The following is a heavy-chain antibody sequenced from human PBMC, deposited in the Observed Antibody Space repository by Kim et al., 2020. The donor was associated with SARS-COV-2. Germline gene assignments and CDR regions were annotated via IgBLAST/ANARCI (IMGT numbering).Heavy chain of an antibody. V-gene: IGHV3-48*04. CDR2: VSGSSEII. J-gene: IGHJ4*02. CDR3: ASSRGVREYYFDH. Sequence: GGSLRLSCAASGFTFRNSGMAWVRQTPGKGLEWLSYVSGSSEIIYYAASVEGRFTISRDNAKNSLSLQMNSLRAEDTAVYYCASSRGVREYYFDHWGQGALVTASS. CDR1: GFTFRNSG. D-gene: IGHD3-10*01.